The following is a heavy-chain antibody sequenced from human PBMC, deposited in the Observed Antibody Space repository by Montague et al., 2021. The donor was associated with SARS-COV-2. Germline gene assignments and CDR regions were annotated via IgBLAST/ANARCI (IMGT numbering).Heavy chain of an antibody. Sequence: SLRLSCAASGFTFSAYAMNSVRQAPGRGLEWVAGISGGVGNTYYADSVKGRFTISRDNSKKALYLQLNTLRPEDTAVYYCAKGMDRMVQGIIIWKNGDYFDYWGQGTLVAVSS. CDR2: ISGGVGNT. CDR1: GFTFSAYA. V-gene: IGHV3-23*01. J-gene: IGHJ4*02. D-gene: IGHD3-10*01. CDR3: AKGMDRMVQGIIIWKNGDYFDY.